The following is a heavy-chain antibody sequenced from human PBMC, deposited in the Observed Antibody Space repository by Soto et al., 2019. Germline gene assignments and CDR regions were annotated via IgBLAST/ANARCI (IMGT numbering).Heavy chain of an antibody. J-gene: IGHJ4*02. V-gene: IGHV3-23*01. CDR2: ISGSGGCT. CDR3: AKNIVGATTSFDY. D-gene: IGHD1-26*01. Sequence: GGSLRLSCAASGFTFSSYAMSWVRQAPGKGLEWVSAISGSGGCTYYADSVKGRFTISRDNSKNTLYLQMNSLRAEDTAVYYCAKNIVGATTSFDYWGQGTLVTVSS. CDR1: GFTFSSYA.